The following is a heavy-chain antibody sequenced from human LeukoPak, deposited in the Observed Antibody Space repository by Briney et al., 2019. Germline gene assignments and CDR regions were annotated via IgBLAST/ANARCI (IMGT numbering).Heavy chain of an antibody. J-gene: IGHJ3*01. Sequence: SETLSLTYTVSGGSISSSSYYWGWIRQPPGKGLEWIGSFYYSGSTYYNPSLKSRVTISVDMSKNQFSLNLSSVPAADTAVYYCAKGLRYLSFIDAFDVWGQGTMVTVSS. D-gene: IGHD3-9*01. CDR1: GGSISSSSYY. CDR3: AKGLRYLSFIDAFDV. V-gene: IGHV4-39*01. CDR2: FYYSGST.